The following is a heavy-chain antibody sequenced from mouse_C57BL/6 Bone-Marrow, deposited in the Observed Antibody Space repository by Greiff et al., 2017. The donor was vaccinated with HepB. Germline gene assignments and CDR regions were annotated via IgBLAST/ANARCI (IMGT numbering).Heavy chain of an antibody. CDR2: ISDGGSYT. Sequence: VKLMESGGGLVKPGGSLKLSCAASGFTFSSYAMSWVRQTPEKRLEWVATISDGGSYTYYPDNVKGRFTISRDNAKNNLYLQMSHLKSEDTAMYYCARDDGYYDAMDYWGQGTSVTVSS. CDR1: GFTFSSYA. D-gene: IGHD2-3*01. CDR3: ARDDGYYDAMDY. V-gene: IGHV5-4*01. J-gene: IGHJ4*01.